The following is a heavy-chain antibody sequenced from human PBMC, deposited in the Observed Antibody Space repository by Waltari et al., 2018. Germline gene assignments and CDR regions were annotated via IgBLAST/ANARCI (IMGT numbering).Heavy chain of an antibody. CDR1: EFTFSSYA. CDR2: ISYNARNI. Sequence: QVQLVESGGGVVQPGRSLRLSCEASEFTFSSYAMHWVRQAPGKGWELVAVISYNARNIYYVDSVKGRFTISRDNSKKTLYLQMNSLRAEDTAVYYCARDYCDRTNCHGMDVWGQGTTVTVSS. D-gene: IGHD3-22*01. V-gene: IGHV3-30*04. J-gene: IGHJ6*02. CDR3: ARDYCDRTNCHGMDV.